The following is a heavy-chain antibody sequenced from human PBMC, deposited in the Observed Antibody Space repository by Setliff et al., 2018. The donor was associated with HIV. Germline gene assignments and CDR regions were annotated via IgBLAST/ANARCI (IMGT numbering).Heavy chain of an antibody. V-gene: IGHV4-61*05. CDR3: ARGGFRGGGLDY. Sequence: LPETLSLTCTVSGGSISSTAYYWGWIRQPPGKGLEWIGFIYTSGSTNYNPSLKSPVTISLDTSKNQFSLKLGCVSAADTAMYYCARGGFRGGGLDYLGQGTLVTVSS. J-gene: IGHJ4*02. D-gene: IGHD3-10*01. CDR2: IYTSGST. CDR1: GGSISSTAYY.